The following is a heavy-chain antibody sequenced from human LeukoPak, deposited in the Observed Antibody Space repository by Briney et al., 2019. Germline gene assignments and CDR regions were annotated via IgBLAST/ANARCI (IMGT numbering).Heavy chain of an antibody. CDR1: GGSISSYY. D-gene: IGHD3-10*01. Sequence: SETLSLTCTVSGGSISSYYWSLIRQPPGKGLECTGFSCYSGSTNYNPSLKGRFTISVDKSKNQFSLKLSSVTAADTAVYYCARARYFDYWGQGTLVTVSS. CDR2: SCYSGST. CDR3: ARARYFDY. J-gene: IGHJ4*02. V-gene: IGHV4-59*01.